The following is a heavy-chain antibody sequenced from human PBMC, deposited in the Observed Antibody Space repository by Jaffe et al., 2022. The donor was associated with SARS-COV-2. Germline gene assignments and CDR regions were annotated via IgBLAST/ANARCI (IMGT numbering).Heavy chain of an antibody. CDR1: GFTFSSYS. CDR2: ISSSSSYI. J-gene: IGHJ4*02. D-gene: IGHD5-12*01. Sequence: EVQLVESGGGLVKPGGSLRLSCAASGFTFSSYSMNWVRQAPGKGLEWVSSISSSSSYIYYADSVKGRFTISRDNAKNSLYLQMNSLRAEDTAVYYCASISQFDRWLQFNDYWGQGTLVTVSS. CDR3: ASISQFDRWLQFNDY. V-gene: IGHV3-21*01.